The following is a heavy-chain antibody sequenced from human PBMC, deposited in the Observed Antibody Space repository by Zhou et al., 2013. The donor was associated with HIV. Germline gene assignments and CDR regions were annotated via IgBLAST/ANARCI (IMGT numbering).Heavy chain of an antibody. D-gene: IGHD3-22*01. Sequence: QVQLVQSGAEVKQPGSSVQVSCKVSGGTFSSYAISWVRQAPGQGLEWMGGIIPFFGKANYAQKFQDRITITTDTSAKTAYLQLRSLKSDDTAIYYCARVVYYYDARGLDSWGQGTLVTVSS. J-gene: IGHJ4*02. V-gene: IGHV1-69*05. CDR1: GGTFSSYA. CDR2: IIPFFGKA. CDR3: ARVVYYYDARGLDS.